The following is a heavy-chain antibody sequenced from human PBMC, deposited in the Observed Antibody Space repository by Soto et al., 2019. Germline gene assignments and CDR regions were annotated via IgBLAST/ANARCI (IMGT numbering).Heavy chain of an antibody. J-gene: IGHJ4*02. CDR3: AKDLRTVVTPLCVY. D-gene: IGHD2-21*02. Sequence: EVQLLESGGGLVQPGGSLRLSCAAPGFIFVDYAMSWVRQAPGKGLEWVSSISGNGGSTYYADTVKGRFTISRDNSENTLYLQMNSLRAEDTAVYYCAKDLRTVVTPLCVYWGQGTLVTVSS. CDR2: ISGNGGST. V-gene: IGHV3-23*01. CDR1: GFIFVDYA.